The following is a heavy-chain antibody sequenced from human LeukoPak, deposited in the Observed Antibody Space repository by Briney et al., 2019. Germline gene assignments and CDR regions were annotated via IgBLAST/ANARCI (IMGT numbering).Heavy chain of an antibody. CDR2: IIPIFGTA. CDR3: ASPYSGSYYSHLPLDY. D-gene: IGHD1-26*01. CDR1: GGTFSSYA. V-gene: IGHV1-69*13. Sequence: GASVKVSCKASGGTFSSYAISWVRQAPGQGLEWMGGIIPIFGTANYAQKFQGRVTITADESTSTASMELSSLRSEDTAVYYCASPYSGSYYSHLPLDYWGQGTLVTVSS. J-gene: IGHJ4*02.